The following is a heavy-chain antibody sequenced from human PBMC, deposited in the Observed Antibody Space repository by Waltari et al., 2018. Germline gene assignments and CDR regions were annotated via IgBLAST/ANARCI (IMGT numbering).Heavy chain of an antibody. CDR2: IYYSGRT. D-gene: IGHD4-17*01. CDR3: ARHGPTTAIDNWFDS. CDR1: GGSISSSSYY. J-gene: IGHJ5*01. V-gene: IGHV4-39*01. Sequence: QLQLQESGPGLVKPSETLSLTCTVSGGSISSSSYYWGWIRQPPGKGLEWIGSIYYSGRTYYHPSLKSRVTISVDTSKNQFALKLTSVTVADTAVYYCARHGPTTAIDNWFDSWGQGTLVTVSS.